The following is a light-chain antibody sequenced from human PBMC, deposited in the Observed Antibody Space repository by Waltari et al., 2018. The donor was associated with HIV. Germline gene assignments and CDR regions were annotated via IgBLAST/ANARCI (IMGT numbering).Light chain of an antibody. Sequence: QSALTQPASVSGSPGQSITISCTGTNSDVGGYNFVSWYQQHPGKAPKLMITDVSNRPSGVSNRFSGSKSGNTASLTISGLQAEDEADYYCSSYTSSRTPFVFGTGTKVTVL. CDR1: NSDVGGYNF. J-gene: IGLJ1*01. CDR3: SSYTSSRTPFV. V-gene: IGLV2-14*03. CDR2: DVS.